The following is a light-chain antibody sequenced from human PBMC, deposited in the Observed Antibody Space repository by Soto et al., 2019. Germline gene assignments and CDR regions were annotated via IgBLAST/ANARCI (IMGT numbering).Light chain of an antibody. CDR3: AAWDDSLNGLV. CDR1: SSNIGINN. CDR2: DNS. J-gene: IGLJ2*01. V-gene: IGLV1-44*01. Sequence: QSVLTQPPSASGAPGQRVTISCSGSSSNIGINNVNWYQQLPGTAPKLIMYDNSHRPSGVPDRFSGSKSGTSASLAISGLQSEDEADYSCAAWDDSLNGLVFGGGTKVTVL.